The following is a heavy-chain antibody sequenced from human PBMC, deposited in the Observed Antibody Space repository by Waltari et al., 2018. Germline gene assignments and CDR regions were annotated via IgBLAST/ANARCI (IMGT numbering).Heavy chain of an antibody. D-gene: IGHD3-10*01. J-gene: IGHJ4*02. V-gene: IGHV3-74*01. Sequence: DVQLVESGGGLVQLGGSLRLSCTASGFPFSTSRMHWARHGPGTGLMWVSRIDSDGSSTSYEDSVRGRFTISRDNAKNTLYLQMNSVRDEDTAVYYCGRARVQGVKYFDYWGRGTLVTVSS. CDR1: GFPFSTSR. CDR2: IDSDGSST. CDR3: GRARVQGVKYFDY.